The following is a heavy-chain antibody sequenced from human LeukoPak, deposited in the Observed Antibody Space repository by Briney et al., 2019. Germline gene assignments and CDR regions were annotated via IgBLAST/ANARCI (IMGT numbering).Heavy chain of an antibody. D-gene: IGHD3-9*01. Sequence: GGSLRLSCAASGFTFSSYAMSWVRQAPGKGLEWVSAISGSGGSTYYADSVKGRFTISRDNSKNPLYLQMNSLRAEDTAVYYCAKPYYDILTGLRPFDPWGQGTLVTVSS. CDR2: ISGSGGST. CDR1: GFTFSSYA. V-gene: IGHV3-23*01. CDR3: AKPYYDILTGLRPFDP. J-gene: IGHJ5*02.